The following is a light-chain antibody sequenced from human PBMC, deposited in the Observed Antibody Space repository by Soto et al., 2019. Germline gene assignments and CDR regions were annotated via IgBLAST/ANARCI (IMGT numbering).Light chain of an antibody. J-gene: IGKJ1*01. CDR2: DAS. CDR3: QQYNSFPWT. CDR1: HYISVW. V-gene: IGKV1-5*01. Sequence: DILMTQSPSTLSASVGDRVSFTCRASHYISVWLAWYQQRPGKAPSLLITDASKLESGVPPRFNGSRSETEFTLTIRNLQPDDFATYYCQQYNSFPWTFGLGTKVEIK.